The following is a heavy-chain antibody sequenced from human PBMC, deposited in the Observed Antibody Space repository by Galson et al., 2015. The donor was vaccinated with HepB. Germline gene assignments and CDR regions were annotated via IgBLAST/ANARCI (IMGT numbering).Heavy chain of an antibody. D-gene: IGHD3-22*01. CDR3: ARSGSYYYDSSGYYLDAFDI. CDR2: IYYSGST. V-gene: IGHV4-59*08. Sequence: SETLSLTCTVSGGSISSYYWSWIRQPPGKGLEWIGYIYYSGSTNYNPSLKSRVTISVDTSKNQFSLKLSSVTAADTAVYYCARSGSYYYDSSGYYLDAFDIWGQGTMVTVSS. CDR1: GGSISSYY. J-gene: IGHJ3*02.